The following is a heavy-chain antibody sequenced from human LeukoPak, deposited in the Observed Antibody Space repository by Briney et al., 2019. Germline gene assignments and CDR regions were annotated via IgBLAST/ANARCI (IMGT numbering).Heavy chain of an antibody. J-gene: IGHJ6*03. Sequence: PGGSLRLSCAASGFTFRSFAMNWVRQAPGKGLGCVSAISGGGDFTKYADSVKGRFTISRDNSKSTLYLQMNSLRAEDTAVYYCAKSVFDSSGDPYMDVWGKGTTVTISS. CDR2: ISGGGDFT. CDR3: AKSVFDSSGDPYMDV. V-gene: IGHV3-23*01. CDR1: GFTFRSFA. D-gene: IGHD3-22*01.